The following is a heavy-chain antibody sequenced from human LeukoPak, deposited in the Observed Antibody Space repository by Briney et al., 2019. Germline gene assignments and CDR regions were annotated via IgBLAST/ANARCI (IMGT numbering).Heavy chain of an antibody. CDR2: ISSTGTDN. CDR1: GFSFSSYS. CDR3: ARQGRSYINPNRGWFDP. D-gene: IGHD7-27*01. V-gene: IGHV3-21*06. J-gene: IGHJ5*02. Sequence: GGSLRLSCEASGFSFSSYSMNWVRQAPGKGLEWVSSISSTGTDNTYADSVTGRFTISRANPKNSVFLQMNSLRAEDTAVYFCARQGRSYINPNRGWFDPWGQGTLVIVSS.